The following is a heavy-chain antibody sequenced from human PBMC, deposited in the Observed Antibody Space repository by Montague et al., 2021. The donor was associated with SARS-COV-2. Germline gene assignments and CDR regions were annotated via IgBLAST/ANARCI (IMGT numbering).Heavy chain of an antibody. CDR3: ARGRVEITMIAVVFTGGIYYYDY. V-gene: IGHV4-34*01. D-gene: IGHD3-22*01. J-gene: IGHJ4*02. CDR2: VCHSGST. Sequence: SETLSLTCAGNVRCCVGDVWSWMRESPGEVQSRLGEVCHSGSTKYNPSLKSRLTLSVDTSRNQFSLKLSSVTAADTAVYYCARGRVEITMIAVVFTGGIYYYDYWGRGTLVTVSS. CDR1: VRCCVGDV.